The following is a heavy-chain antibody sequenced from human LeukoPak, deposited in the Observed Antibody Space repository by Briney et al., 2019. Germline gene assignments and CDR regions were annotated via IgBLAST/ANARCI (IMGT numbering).Heavy chain of an antibody. D-gene: IGHD2-15*01. CDR3: ARQHCSGGDCYFFD. CDR2: IWYDGSNK. V-gene: IGHV3-33*01. J-gene: IGHJ4*02. CDR1: GFTFSSYG. Sequence: GGSLRLSCAASGFTFSSYGMHWVRQAPGKGLEWVAVIWYDGSNKYYADSVKGRFTISRDNSKNTLYLQMNSLRAEDTAVYYCARQHCSGGDCYFFDWGQGTLVTVSS.